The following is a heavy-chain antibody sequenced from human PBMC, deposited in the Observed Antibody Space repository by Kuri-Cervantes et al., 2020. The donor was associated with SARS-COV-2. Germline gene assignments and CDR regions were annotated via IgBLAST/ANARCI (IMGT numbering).Heavy chain of an antibody. J-gene: IGHJ6*03. CDR1: GYTFTSYG. Sequence: ASVKVSCKASGYTFTSYGISWVRQAPGQGLEWMGWISAYNGNTNYAQKLQGRVTITRDTSASTAYMELSSLRSEDTAVYYCARSPMRNYYYYYMDVWGKGTTVTVSS. CDR3: ARSPMRNYYYYYMDV. V-gene: IGHV1-18*04. CDR2: ISAYNGNT.